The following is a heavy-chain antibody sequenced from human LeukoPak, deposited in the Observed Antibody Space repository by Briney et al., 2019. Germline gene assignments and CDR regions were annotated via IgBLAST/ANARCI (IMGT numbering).Heavy chain of an antibody. CDR1: GGSISSGGYY. CDR3: ARSKVVPAPGAFDI. CDR2: IYYSGST. D-gene: IGHD2-2*01. V-gene: IGHV4-31*03. Sequence: SQTLSLTCTVSGGSISSGGYYWSWIRQHPGTGLEWLGYIYYSGSTYYNPSLKSRVTISVDTSKNQFSLKLSSVTAADTAVYYCARSKVVPAPGAFDIWGQGTMVTVSS. J-gene: IGHJ3*02.